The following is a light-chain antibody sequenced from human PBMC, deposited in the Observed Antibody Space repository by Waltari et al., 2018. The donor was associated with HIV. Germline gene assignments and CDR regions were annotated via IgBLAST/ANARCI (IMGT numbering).Light chain of an antibody. CDR1: STDVGGYNY. CDR2: EVS. CDR3: SSHAGRITWM. Sequence: QSALTQPPSASGSPGQSVTISCTGTSTDVGGYNYVSWYQQHPGKAPKLMIYEVSQRPSGVPDRFSGSRSGNTASLTVSGLQAEDEADYYCSSHAGRITWMFGGGTKLTVL. V-gene: IGLV2-8*01. J-gene: IGLJ3*02.